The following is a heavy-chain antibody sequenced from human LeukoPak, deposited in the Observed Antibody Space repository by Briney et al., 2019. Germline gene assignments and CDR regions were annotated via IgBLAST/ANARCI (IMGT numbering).Heavy chain of an antibody. CDR3: ARHGAAEGTNWFDP. CDR1: GGSISSSSYY. Sequence: SETLSLTCTVSGGSISSSSYYWGWIRQPPGKGLQWIGSIYYSGSTYYNPSLKSRVTISVDTSKNQFSLKLSSVTAADTAVYYCARHGAAEGTNWFDPWGQGTLVTVSS. D-gene: IGHD6-13*01. CDR2: IYYSGST. V-gene: IGHV4-39*01. J-gene: IGHJ5*02.